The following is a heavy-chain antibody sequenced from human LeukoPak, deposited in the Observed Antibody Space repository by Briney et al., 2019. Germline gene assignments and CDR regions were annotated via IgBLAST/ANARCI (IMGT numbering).Heavy chain of an antibody. Sequence: ASVKVSCKVSGYTLTELSMHWVRQAPGKGLEWMGGFDPEDGETIYAQKFQGRVTMTRDTSISTAYMELSRLRSDDTAVYYCARDGYYDSSGYYNDAFDIWGQGTMVTVSS. CDR3: ARDGYYDSSGYYNDAFDI. CDR2: FDPEDGET. D-gene: IGHD3-22*01. CDR1: GYTLTELS. V-gene: IGHV1-24*01. J-gene: IGHJ3*02.